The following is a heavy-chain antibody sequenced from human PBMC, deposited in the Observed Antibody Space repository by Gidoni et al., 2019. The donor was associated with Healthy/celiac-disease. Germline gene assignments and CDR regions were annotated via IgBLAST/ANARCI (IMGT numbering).Heavy chain of an antibody. D-gene: IGHD3-16*01. Sequence: EVQLVESGGGLVQPAGSLRLSCAASGFTVSSYNRSWVRQAPGKGLEWVAVIYSGGSTYYADSVKGRFTISRENSKNTLYLQMNSLRAEDTAVYYCARDNRAGGEAPFYGMDVWGQGTTVTVSS. CDR2: IYSGGST. CDR1: GFTVSSYN. V-gene: IGHV3-66*01. J-gene: IGHJ6*02. CDR3: ARDNRAGGEAPFYGMDV.